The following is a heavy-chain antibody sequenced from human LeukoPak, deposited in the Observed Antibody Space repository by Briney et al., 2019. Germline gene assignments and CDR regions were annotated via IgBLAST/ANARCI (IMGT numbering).Heavy chain of an antibody. CDR3: AREEEYSGYDLKAFDL. J-gene: IGHJ3*01. CDR2: IYYSGST. D-gene: IGHD5-12*01. CDR1: GXSIRTYY. V-gene: IGHV4-59*06. Sequence: SETLSLTCTVSGXSIRTYYWSWIRQHPGKGLEWIGYIYYSGSTHYNPSLKSRVSISVDTSRNQFSLKVNSVTAADTAVYFCAREEEYSGYDLKAFDLWGQGTMVIVSS.